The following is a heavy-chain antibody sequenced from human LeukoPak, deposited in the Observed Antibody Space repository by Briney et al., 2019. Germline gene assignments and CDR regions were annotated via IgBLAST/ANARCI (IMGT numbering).Heavy chain of an antibody. V-gene: IGHV3-48*02. J-gene: IGHJ6*02. D-gene: IGHD3-10*01. CDR3: ARDSGASALDYYYYGMDV. CDR2: IISSSSTI. CDR1: GFTFSSYS. Sequence: GGSLRLSCAASGFTFSSYSMNWVRQAPGKGLEGVSYIISSSSTIYYADSVKGRFTISRDNAKNSLYLQMNSLRDEDTAVYYCARDSGASALDYYYYGMDVWGQGTTVTVSS.